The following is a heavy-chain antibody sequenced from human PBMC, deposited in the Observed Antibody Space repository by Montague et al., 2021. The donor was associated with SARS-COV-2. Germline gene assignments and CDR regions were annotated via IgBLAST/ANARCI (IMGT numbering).Heavy chain of an antibody. CDR3: AREAEIFGVVISPLFY. V-gene: IGHV3-33*01. Sequence: SLRLSCAASGFTFSSYGMPWVRQAPGKGLEWVAVIWYDGSNKYYADSVKGRFTISRDNSKNTLYLQMNSLRAEDTAVYYCAREAEIFGVVISPLFYWGQGTLVTVSS. D-gene: IGHD3-3*01. J-gene: IGHJ4*02. CDR1: GFTFSSYG. CDR2: IWYDGSNK.